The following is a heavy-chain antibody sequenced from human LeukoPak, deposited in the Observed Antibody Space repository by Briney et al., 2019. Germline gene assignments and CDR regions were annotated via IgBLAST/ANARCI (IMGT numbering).Heavy chain of an antibody. CDR3: ARALGYSSSTWVYYYMDV. Sequence: PGGSLRLSCAASGFTFSGYSMNWVRQAPGKGLEWVSYISSSSSTIYYADSVKGRFTISRDNAKNSLYLQMYSLRAEDTAVFYCARALGYSSSTWVYYYMDVWGKGTTVTVSS. CDR1: GFTFSGYS. J-gene: IGHJ6*03. D-gene: IGHD2-2*01. CDR2: ISSSSSTI. V-gene: IGHV3-48*04.